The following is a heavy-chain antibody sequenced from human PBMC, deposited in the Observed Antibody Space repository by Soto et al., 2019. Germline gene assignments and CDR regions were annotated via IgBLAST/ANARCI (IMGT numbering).Heavy chain of an antibody. Sequence: QVHLVQSGAEVKKPGASVKVSCKGSGYDFTTYGITWVRQAPGQGLEWMAWNSAHNGNTDYAQKLQGRVTVTRDTSPSAAYMEQRSLRSDDTAVYYCTRRRYGYYWGEGALVTVSS. CDR2: NSAHNGNT. J-gene: IGHJ4*02. V-gene: IGHV1-18*01. D-gene: IGHD1-1*01. CDR3: TRRRYGYY. CDR1: GYDFTTYG.